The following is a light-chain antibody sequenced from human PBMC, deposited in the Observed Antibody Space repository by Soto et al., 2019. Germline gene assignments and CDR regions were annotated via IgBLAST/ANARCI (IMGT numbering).Light chain of an antibody. V-gene: IGKV1-6*01. CDR2: AAS. CDR1: QGIRKD. Sequence: AIQMTQSPSSLSASIGDRVTITCRASQGIRKDLGWYQQKPGEAPRFLIYAASSLQSGVPSRFSGSGSGTDFTLTISNLQPEDFATYDCLQDYSYPWTFGQGTKVDIK. J-gene: IGKJ1*01. CDR3: LQDYSYPWT.